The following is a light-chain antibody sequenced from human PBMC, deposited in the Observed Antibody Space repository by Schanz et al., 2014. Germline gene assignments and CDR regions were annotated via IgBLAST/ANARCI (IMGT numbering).Light chain of an antibody. Sequence: QSALTQPPSASGSPGQSVTISCTGTSNDVGGYNYVSWYQQHPGKAPKVMISQVTKRPSGVPDRVSGSKSGNTASLTISGLQAEDEADYYCSSYTSIGTRVFGGGTKLTVL. J-gene: IGLJ3*02. CDR3: SSYTSIGTRV. CDR1: SNDVGGYNY. V-gene: IGLV2-8*01. CDR2: QVT.